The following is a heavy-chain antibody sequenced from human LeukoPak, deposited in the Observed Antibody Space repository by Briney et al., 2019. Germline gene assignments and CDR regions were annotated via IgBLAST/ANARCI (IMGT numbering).Heavy chain of an antibody. Sequence: SETLSLTCTVSGGSISSYYWSWIRQPPGKGLEWIGHSYFSGNINYNPSLKSRVTMSVDTSKNQFSLKLSSVTAADTAVYYCARDRELGVWGQGTTVTVSS. CDR3: ARDRELGV. CDR2: SYFSGNI. CDR1: GGSISSYY. D-gene: IGHD1-26*01. J-gene: IGHJ6*02. V-gene: IGHV4-59*01.